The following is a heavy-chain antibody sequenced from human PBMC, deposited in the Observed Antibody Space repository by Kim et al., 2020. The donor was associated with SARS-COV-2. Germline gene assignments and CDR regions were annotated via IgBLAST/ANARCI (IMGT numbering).Heavy chain of an antibody. D-gene: IGHD3-22*01. CDR1: GFTFSSYA. CDR3: ARDEYYYDSSGYDY. V-gene: IGHV3-30-3*01. J-gene: IGHJ4*02. Sequence: GGSLRLSCAASGFTFSSYAMHWVRQAPGKGLEWVAVISYDGSNKYYADSVKGRFTISRDNSKNTLYLQMNSLRAEDTAVYYCARDEYYYDSSGYDYWGQGTLVTVSS. CDR2: ISYDGSNK.